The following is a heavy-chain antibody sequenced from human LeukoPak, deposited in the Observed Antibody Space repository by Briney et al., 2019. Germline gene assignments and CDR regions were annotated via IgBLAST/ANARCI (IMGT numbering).Heavy chain of an antibody. Sequence: SETLSLTCTVSGGSISSGSYYWTWIRQPAGKGLEWIGRIYTRGSTNYNPSLKSRVTISVDTSKNQFSLKLSSVTAADTAVYYCARVGDYDSSGAAFDIWGQGTMVTVSS. D-gene: IGHD3-22*01. CDR1: GGSISSGSYY. CDR3: ARVGDYDSSGAAFDI. V-gene: IGHV4-61*02. J-gene: IGHJ3*02. CDR2: IYTRGST.